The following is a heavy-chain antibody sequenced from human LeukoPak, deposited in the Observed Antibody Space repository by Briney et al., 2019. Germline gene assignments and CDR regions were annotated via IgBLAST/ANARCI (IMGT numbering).Heavy chain of an antibody. J-gene: IGHJ4*02. CDR2: IYYSGST. V-gene: IGHV4-59*01. Sequence: SETLSLTCTVSGGSISSYYWSWIRQPPGKGLEWIGYIYYSGSTNYNPSLKGRVTISVDTSKNQFSLKLSSVTAADTAVYYCARDPIAAAGFDYWGQGTLVTVSS. D-gene: IGHD6-13*01. CDR1: GGSISSYY. CDR3: ARDPIAAAGFDY.